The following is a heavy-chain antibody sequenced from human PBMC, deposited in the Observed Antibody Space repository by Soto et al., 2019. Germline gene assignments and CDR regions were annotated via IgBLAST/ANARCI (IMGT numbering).Heavy chain of an antibody. J-gene: IGHJ6*02. CDR2: IYYSGST. D-gene: IGHD2-15*01. CDR3: ARQGYCSGGSCYMESYYYGMDV. Sequence: SETLSLTCTVSGGSISTYYWSWIRQPPGKGLEWIGYIYYSGSTNYNPSLKSLVTISVDTSKNQFSLKLSSVTAADTAVYYCARQGYCSGGSCYMESYYYGMDVWGQGTTVTVSS. V-gene: IGHV4-59*01. CDR1: GGSISTYY.